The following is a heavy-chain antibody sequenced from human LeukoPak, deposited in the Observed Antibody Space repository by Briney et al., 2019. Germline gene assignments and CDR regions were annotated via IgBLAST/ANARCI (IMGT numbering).Heavy chain of an antibody. J-gene: IGHJ4*02. CDR2: IGNSDCTI. V-gene: IGHV3-11*01. Sequence: GGSLRLSCAASGFTFSDYFTSWIRQAPGRGLEWVSYIGNSDCTIYYADSVKGRFTISRDSAKNSLYLQMNSLRAEDTAVYYCARHQVVPSKRPFDYWGQGTLVTVSS. D-gene: IGHD2-2*01. CDR1: GFTFSDYF. CDR3: ARHQVVPSKRPFDY.